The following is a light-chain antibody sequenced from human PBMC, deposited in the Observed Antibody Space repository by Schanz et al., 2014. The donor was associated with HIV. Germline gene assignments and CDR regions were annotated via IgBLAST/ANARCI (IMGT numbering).Light chain of an antibody. Sequence: QSVLTQPPSVSAAPGQKVTISCSGSSSNVAKNFVSWYQHLPGTAPKLLIYDNNQRPSGIPDRFSGSKSGATATLGMTGLQTGDEGDYYCGTWDTSLSEGVFGGGTKLTVL. J-gene: IGLJ3*02. CDR1: SSNVAKNF. V-gene: IGLV1-51*01. CDR3: GTWDTSLSEGV. CDR2: DNN.